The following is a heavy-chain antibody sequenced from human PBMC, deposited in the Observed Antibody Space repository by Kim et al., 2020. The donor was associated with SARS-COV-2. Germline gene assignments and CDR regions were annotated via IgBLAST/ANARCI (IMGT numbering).Heavy chain of an antibody. CDR3: ARDTISTYYYGSGSYEVGDY. CDR2: ISAYNGNT. Sequence: ASVKVSCKASGYTFTGYGVSWVRQAPGQGLEWMGWISAYNGNTNYAQKLQGRVTMTTDTSTSTAYMELRSLRSDDTAVYYCARDTISTYYYGSGSYEVGDYWGQGTLVTVSS. J-gene: IGHJ4*02. D-gene: IGHD3-10*01. CDR1: GYTFTGYG. V-gene: IGHV1-18*01.